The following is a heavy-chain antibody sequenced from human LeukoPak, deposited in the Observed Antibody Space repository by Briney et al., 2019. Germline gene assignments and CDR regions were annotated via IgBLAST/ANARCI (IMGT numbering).Heavy chain of an antibody. CDR2: MSQSSDRI. V-gene: IGHV3-48*04. CDR1: GFTFRSYS. D-gene: IGHD2-2*01. Sequence: GGSVRLLCAAWGFTFRSYSLNWVREAPGKGREGVSYMSQSSDRIYRADFVKGRFTISRDNAKISLYLQMDSLRVEDTAVYYCARDLLNDEGSSYFFDQWGQGTLVTVAS. CDR3: ARDLLNDEGSSYFFDQ. J-gene: IGHJ4*02.